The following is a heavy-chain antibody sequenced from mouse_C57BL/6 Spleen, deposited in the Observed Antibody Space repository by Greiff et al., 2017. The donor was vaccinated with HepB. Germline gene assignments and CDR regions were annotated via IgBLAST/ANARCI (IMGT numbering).Heavy chain of an antibody. D-gene: IGHD2-4*01. J-gene: IGHJ3*01. Sequence: LQESGPGLVKPSQSLSLTCSVTGYSITSGYYWNWIRQFPGNKLEWMGYISYDGSNNYNPSLKNRISITRDTSKNQFFLKLNSVTTEDTATYYCAREDDYDGALAYWGQGTLVTVSA. CDR3: AREDDYDGALAY. CDR2: ISYDGSN. V-gene: IGHV3-6*01. CDR1: GYSITSGYY.